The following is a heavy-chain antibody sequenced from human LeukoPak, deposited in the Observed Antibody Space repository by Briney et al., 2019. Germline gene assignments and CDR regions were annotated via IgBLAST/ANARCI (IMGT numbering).Heavy chain of an antibody. Sequence: PGGSLRLSCAASGFTFSSYAMSWVRQAPGKGLEWVSAISGSGGSTYYADSVKGRFTISRDNSKNTLYLQMNSLRAEDTAVYYCAKSDCSGGSCYPGNNYMDVWGKGTTVTVSS. CDR3: AKSDCSGGSCYPGNNYMDV. J-gene: IGHJ6*03. V-gene: IGHV3-23*01. CDR2: ISGSGGST. D-gene: IGHD2-15*01. CDR1: GFTFSSYA.